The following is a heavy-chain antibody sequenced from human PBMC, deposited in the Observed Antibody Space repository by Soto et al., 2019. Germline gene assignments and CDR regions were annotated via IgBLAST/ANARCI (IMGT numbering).Heavy chain of an antibody. Sequence: SETLSLTCTVSGGSISSGGYYWSWIRQHPGKGLEWIGYIYYSGSTNYNPSPKSRVTISVDTSKNQFSLKLSSVTAADTAVYYCASSTWTPNGAFDIWGQGTMVTVSS. CDR1: GGSISSGGYY. D-gene: IGHD5-12*01. J-gene: IGHJ3*02. V-gene: IGHV4-61*08. CDR3: ASSTWTPNGAFDI. CDR2: IYYSGST.